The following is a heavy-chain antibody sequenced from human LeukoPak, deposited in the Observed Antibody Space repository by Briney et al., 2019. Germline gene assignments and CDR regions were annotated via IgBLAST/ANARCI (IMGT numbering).Heavy chain of an antibody. CDR2: ISGRSDTI. Sequence: GGSLRLSCAASGFTFSVYEMNWVRQAPGKGLEWISYISGRSDTIEYADSVKGRFTISRENAKNSLYLQMNSLRVEDTAVYYCARGAPWRVVTIEDAFHIWGQGTMVTVSS. D-gene: IGHD2-21*02. J-gene: IGHJ3*02. CDR1: GFTFSVYE. CDR3: ARGAPWRVVTIEDAFHI. V-gene: IGHV3-48*03.